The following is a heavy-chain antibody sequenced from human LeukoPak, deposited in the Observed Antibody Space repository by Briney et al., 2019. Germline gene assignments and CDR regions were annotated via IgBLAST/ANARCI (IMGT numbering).Heavy chain of an antibody. V-gene: IGHV4-4*02. CDR1: GGSISSSNW. CDR3: ARGAYSTFDY. Sequence: PSETLSLTCAVSGGSISSSNWWSWVRQPPGKGLEWIGEIYHSGSTNYNPSLKSRVTISVDTSKNQFSLKLSSVTAADTAVYYCARGAYSTFDYWGQGTLVTVSS. J-gene: IGHJ4*02. CDR2: IYHSGST. D-gene: IGHD6-13*01.